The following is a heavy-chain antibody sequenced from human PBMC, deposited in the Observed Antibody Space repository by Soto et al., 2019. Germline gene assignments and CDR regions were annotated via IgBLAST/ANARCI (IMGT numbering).Heavy chain of an antibody. J-gene: IGHJ4*01. CDR2: FVPLFGTT. Sequence: QLVQSGSEVKKPGSSVKVSCQASGGTFSGYVVTWVRQAPGQGLEWMGEFVPLFGTTNYAQRFSGRITITAEESTSTAYMELRTLRSDDTAVYYCATHGLGVSSPPYFDNWGHGTLGTVSS. V-gene: IGHV1-69*01. CDR3: ATHGLGVSSPPYFDN. D-gene: IGHD3-16*01. CDR1: GGTFSGYV.